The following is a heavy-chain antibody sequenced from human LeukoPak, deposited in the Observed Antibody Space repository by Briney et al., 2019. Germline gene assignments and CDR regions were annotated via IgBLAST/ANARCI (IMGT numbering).Heavy chain of an antibody. CDR2: INSNSGGT. J-gene: IGHJ4*02. CDR1: GYTFIGNY. V-gene: IGHV1-2*02. Sequence: ASVKVSCKASGYTFIGNYMHWVRQAPGQGLEWMGWINSNSGGTNYAQKFQGRVTMTRDTSISTAYMELSRLRSDDTAVYFCARGHKTYYYDSSAYYADYWGQGTLVTVSS. CDR3: ARGHKTYYYDSSAYYADY. D-gene: IGHD3-22*01.